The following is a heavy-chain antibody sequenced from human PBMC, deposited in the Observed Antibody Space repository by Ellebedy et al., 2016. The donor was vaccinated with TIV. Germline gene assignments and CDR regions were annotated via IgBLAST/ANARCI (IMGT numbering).Heavy chain of an antibody. J-gene: IGHJ5*02. CDR2: INHSGST. Sequence: MPSETLSLTCAVYGGSFSDYYWNWIRQPPGKGLEWIGEINHSGSTNYNPSLKSRVTISVDTSKNQFSLKLSSVTAADTAVYYCARGRRLYSSGWYTVESWFDTWGQGTLVTVAS. CDR3: ARGRRLYSSGWYTVESWFDT. CDR1: GGSFSDYY. V-gene: IGHV4-34*01. D-gene: IGHD6-19*01.